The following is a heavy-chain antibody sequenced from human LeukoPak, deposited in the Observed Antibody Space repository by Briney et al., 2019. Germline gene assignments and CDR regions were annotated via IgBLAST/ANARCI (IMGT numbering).Heavy chain of an antibody. V-gene: IGHV3-11*04. CDR1: GFTFSDYY. CDR2: ISSSGSPT. Sequence: PGGSLRLSCAASGFTFSDYYMSWIRQAPGKGLEWVSYISSSGSPTYYADSVKGRFTLSRDNAKNSLYLQMSSLRAEDTAVYYCARGPSYGSRCDYLDYWGQGTLVTVSS. CDR3: ARGPSYGSRCDYLDY. D-gene: IGHD3-10*01. J-gene: IGHJ4*02.